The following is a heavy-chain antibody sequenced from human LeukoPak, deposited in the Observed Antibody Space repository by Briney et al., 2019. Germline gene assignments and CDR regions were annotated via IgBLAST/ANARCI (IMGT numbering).Heavy chain of an antibody. J-gene: IGHJ6*04. CDR1: GYTVTSYG. V-gene: IGHV1-18*04. CDR2: ISVYNGNT. D-gene: IGHD3-10*01. Sequence: ASVKVSCKASGYTVTSYGITWVRQTPGQGLEWMGWISVYNGNTNYAQKLQGRVTMTTDTSTSTAYMELRSLRSDDTAVYYCASYGSGSYHNYYGMDVWGKGTTVTVSS. CDR3: ASYGSGSYHNYYGMDV.